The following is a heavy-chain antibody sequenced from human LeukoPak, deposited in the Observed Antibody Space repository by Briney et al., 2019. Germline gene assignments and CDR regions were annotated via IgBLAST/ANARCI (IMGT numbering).Heavy chain of an antibody. CDR2: IYYSGST. CDR3: ARLRGTYYDY. Sequence: SETLSLTCTVSGGSISSSSYYWAWIRQPPGKGLEWIGSIYYSGSTYYNPSLKSRVTISVDTFKNQFSLKLSSVTAADTAVYYCARLRGTYYDYWGQGTLVTVPS. CDR1: GGSISSSSYY. D-gene: IGHD1-1*01. V-gene: IGHV4-39*01. J-gene: IGHJ4*02.